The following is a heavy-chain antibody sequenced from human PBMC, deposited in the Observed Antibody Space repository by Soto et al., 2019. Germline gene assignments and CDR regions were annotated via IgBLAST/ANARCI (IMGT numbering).Heavy chain of an antibody. V-gene: IGHV3-11*06. CDR2: ISTSRNNT. D-gene: IGHD1-1*01. CDR1: GFILSDYY. Sequence: GGSLRLSCAASGFILSDYYMSWIRQAPGKGLEWVSYISTSRNNTNYADSVKGRITISTDSAKNTLYLQMNSLRAEDTAVYYCAKQESDWNDHFDYWGQGTLVTVSS. CDR3: AKQESDWNDHFDY. J-gene: IGHJ4*02.